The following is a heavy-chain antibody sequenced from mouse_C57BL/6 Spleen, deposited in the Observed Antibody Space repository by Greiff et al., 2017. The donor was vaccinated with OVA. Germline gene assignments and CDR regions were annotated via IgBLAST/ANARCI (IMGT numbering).Heavy chain of an antibody. Sequence: QVQLKQPGAELVKPGASVKMSCKASGYTFTSYWITWVKQRPGQGLEWIGDIYPGSGSTNYNEKFKSKATLTVDTSSSTAYMQLSSLTSEDSAVYYCAIYDYDAAWFAYWGQGTLVTVSA. CDR1: GYTFTSYW. J-gene: IGHJ3*01. CDR3: AIYDYDAAWFAY. D-gene: IGHD2-4*01. V-gene: IGHV1-55*01. CDR2: IYPGSGST.